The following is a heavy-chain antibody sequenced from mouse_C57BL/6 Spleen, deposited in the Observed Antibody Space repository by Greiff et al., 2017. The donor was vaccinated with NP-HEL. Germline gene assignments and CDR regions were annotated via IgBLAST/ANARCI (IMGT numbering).Heavy chain of an antibody. CDR3: ARTTTTVVGGDFDY. CDR1: GYTFTSYW. V-gene: IGHV1-69*01. J-gene: IGHJ2*01. D-gene: IGHD1-1*01. CDR2: IDPSDSYT. Sequence: VQLQQSGAELVMPGASVKLSCKASGYTFTSYWMHWVKQRPGQGLEWIGEIDPSDSYTNYNQKFKGKSTLTVDKSSSTAYMQLSSLTAEDSAVYYCARTTTTVVGGDFDYWGQGTTLTVSS.